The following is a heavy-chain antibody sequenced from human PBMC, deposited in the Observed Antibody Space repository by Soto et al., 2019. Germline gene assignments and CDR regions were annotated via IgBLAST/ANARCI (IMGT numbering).Heavy chain of an antibody. CDR1: DDFISSYY. CDR3: ARADYEILTGSYAMDV. V-gene: IGHV4-4*07. D-gene: IGHD3-9*01. Sequence: QVQLQESGPRLVKPSETLSLTCTVSDDFISSYYWNWIRQPAGKGLEWIGRVSTSGATNYNPSLESRVTMSVDTSKKPFSLKRTSVTAADTAVYFCARADYEILTGSYAMDVWGQGTTVTVSS. CDR2: VSTSGAT. J-gene: IGHJ6*02.